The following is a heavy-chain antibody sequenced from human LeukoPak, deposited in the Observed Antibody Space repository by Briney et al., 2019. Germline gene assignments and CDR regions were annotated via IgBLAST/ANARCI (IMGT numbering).Heavy chain of an antibody. CDR2: IYTSGST. J-gene: IGHJ5*02. V-gene: IGHV4-4*07. Sequence: SETLSLTCTVSGGSISSYYWSWIRQPAGKGLEWIGRIYTSGSTNYNPSLKSRVTMSVDTSTNQFSLKLSSVTAADTAVYYCASDYYDSSGYYESWGQGTLVTVSS. CDR3: ASDYYDSSGYYES. D-gene: IGHD3-22*01. CDR1: GGSISSYY.